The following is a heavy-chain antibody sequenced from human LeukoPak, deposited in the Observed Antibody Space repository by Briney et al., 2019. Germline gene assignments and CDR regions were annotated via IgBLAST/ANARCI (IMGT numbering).Heavy chain of an antibody. D-gene: IGHD3-9*01. CDR1: GFTFSSYS. CDR3: ARDLTYYDILTGYGARHYYYYYMDV. J-gene: IGHJ6*03. V-gene: IGHV3-21*01. CDR2: ISSSTTYI. Sequence: GGSLRLSCAASGFTFSSYSMNWVRQAPGKGLEWVSSISSSTTYIYYADSVKGRFTISRDNAKNSLYLQMNSLRAEDTAVYYCARDLTYYDILTGYGARHYYYYYMDVWGKGTTVTVSS.